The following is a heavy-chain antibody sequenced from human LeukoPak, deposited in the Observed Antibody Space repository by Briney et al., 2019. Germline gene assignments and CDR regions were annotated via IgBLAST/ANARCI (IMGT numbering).Heavy chain of an antibody. CDR3: ARDQRAFDI. CDR2: INQGGGNK. Sequence: PGGSLRLSCAASGFTFSAFWMTWVRQAPGKGLEWVGNINQGGGNKYYGASLKGRFAISRDNAENSLYLQINSLSAEDTAVYYCARDQRAFDIWGQGTMVTVSS. CDR1: GFTFSAFW. V-gene: IGHV3-7*01. D-gene: IGHD6-25*01. J-gene: IGHJ3*02.